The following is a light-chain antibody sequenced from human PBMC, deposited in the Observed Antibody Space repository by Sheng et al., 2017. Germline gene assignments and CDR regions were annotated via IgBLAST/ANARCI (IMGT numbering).Light chain of an antibody. Sequence: IQMTQSPSTLSASVGDRVTITCRASQSISSWLAWYQQKPGSSPKLLIYKASNLEGGVPSRFSGSGSGTDFTLTINNLQPDDFATYYCQQYDKYPTFGQGTRVEIK. V-gene: IGKV1-5*03. CDR1: QSISSW. J-gene: IGKJ5*01. CDR2: KAS. CDR3: QQYDKYPT.